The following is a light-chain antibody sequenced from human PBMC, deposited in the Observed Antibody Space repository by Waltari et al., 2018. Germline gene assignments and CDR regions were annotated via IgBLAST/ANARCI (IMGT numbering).Light chain of an antibody. J-gene: IGKJ1*01. V-gene: IGKV1-33*01. CDR1: QDISNY. CDR3: QQYDNLPRT. CDR2: DAS. Sequence: DIQMTQSPSSLSASVGDRVTITCQASQDISNYLNWYQQKPGKAAKLLIYDASHLETGVPSRFSGSGSGTDFTFTISSLQPEDIATYYCQQYDNLPRTFGQGTKVEIK.